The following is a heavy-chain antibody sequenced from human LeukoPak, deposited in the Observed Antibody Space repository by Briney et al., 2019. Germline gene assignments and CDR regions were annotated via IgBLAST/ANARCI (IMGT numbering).Heavy chain of an antibody. D-gene: IGHD6-13*01. CDR1: GFTFSSYA. J-gene: IGHJ4*02. CDR3: AKALKQQLAFDY. V-gene: IGHV3-30-3*01. Sequence: GRSLRLSCAASGFTFSSYAMHWVRQAPDKGLEWVAVISYDGSNKYYADSVKGRFTISRDNSKNTLYLQMNSLRAEDTAVYYCAKALKQQLAFDYWGQGTLVTVSS. CDR2: ISYDGSNK.